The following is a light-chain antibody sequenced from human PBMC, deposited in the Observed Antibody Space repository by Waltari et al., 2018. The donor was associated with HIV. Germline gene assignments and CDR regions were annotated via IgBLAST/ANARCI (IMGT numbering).Light chain of an antibody. CDR1: SSDVGNYNY. V-gene: IGLV2-23*02. CDR3: CSYAGSSTFV. J-gene: IGLJ2*01. CDR2: DVT. Sequence: QSALTQPASVSRSPGQSITISCTGPSSDVGNYNYVSWYQQHPGKAPKLMVYDVTKRPSGVSNRFSGSKSGNTASLTISGLQAEDEAVYYCCSYAGSSTFVFGGGTKLTVL.